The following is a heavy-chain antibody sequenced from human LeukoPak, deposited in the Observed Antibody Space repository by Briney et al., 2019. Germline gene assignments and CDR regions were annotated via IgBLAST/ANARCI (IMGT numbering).Heavy chain of an antibody. CDR3: ARDSNSGGITIFGVVIIPGFDY. CDR1: GFTFSSYG. CDR2: FSGSGGGT. Sequence: PGGSLRLSCAASGFTFSSYGMSWVRQAPGKVLEWVSAFSGSGGGTYYADSVKGRFTISRDNAKNSLYLQMNSLRAEDTAVYYCARDSNSGGITIFGVVIIPGFDYWAREPWSPSPQ. J-gene: IGHJ4*02. D-gene: IGHD3-3*01. V-gene: IGHV3-23*01.